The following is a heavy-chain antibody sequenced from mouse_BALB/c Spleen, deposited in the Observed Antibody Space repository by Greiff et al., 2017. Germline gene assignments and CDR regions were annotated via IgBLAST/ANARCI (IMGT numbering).Heavy chain of an antibody. CDR1: GFSLTSYG. V-gene: IGHV2-9*02. CDR3: AREYRYDVYAMDY. D-gene: IGHD2-14*01. CDR2: IWAGGST. Sequence: VQLKESGPGLVAPSQSLSITCTVSGFSLTSYGVHWVRQPPGKGLEWLGVIWAGGSTNYNSALMSRLSISKDNSKSQVFLKMNSLQTDDTAMYYCAREYRYDVYAMDYWGQGTSVTVSS. J-gene: IGHJ4*01.